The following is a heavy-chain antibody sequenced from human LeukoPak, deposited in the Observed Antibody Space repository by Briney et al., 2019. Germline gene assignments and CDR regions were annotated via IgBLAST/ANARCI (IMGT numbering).Heavy chain of an antibody. J-gene: IGHJ4*02. CDR2: IKQDGSEK. CDR3: GREWAVDF. Sequence: PGGSLTLSCAASGFTPSKHWMTWVRQAPGKGLECVAIIKQDGSEKYYVNSVKGRFTISRDNAKNSLYLQMNSLRVEDTAVYYCGREWAVDFWGQGTLVTVSS. V-gene: IGHV3-7*01. CDR1: GFTPSKHW.